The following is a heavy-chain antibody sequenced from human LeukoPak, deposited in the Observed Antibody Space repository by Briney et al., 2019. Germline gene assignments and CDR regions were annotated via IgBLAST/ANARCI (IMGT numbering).Heavy chain of an antibody. CDR3: ARDRDYYDSSAFDI. CDR1: GGSISSGSYY. Sequence: SQTLSLTCTVSGGSISSGSYYWSWIRQPAGKGLEWIGRINTSGSLNYNPSLKSRVTMSVDTSKNQFSLKLSSVTAADTAVYYCARDRDYYDSSAFDIWGQGTMVTVSS. D-gene: IGHD3-22*01. V-gene: IGHV4-61*02. CDR2: INTSGSL. J-gene: IGHJ3*02.